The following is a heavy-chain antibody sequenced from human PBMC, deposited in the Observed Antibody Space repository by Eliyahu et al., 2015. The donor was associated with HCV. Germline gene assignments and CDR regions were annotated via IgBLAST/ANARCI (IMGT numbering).Heavy chain of an antibody. D-gene: IGHD5-18*01. Sequence: EVQLVESGGGLVQPGGSLRLSCSASGFXFXSYAMHWVRQAPGKGLEYVSAISSNGGSTYYADSVKGRFTISRDNSKNTLYLQMSSLRAEDTAVYYCVKAAPNRLIQLWLPTFDYWGQGTLVTVSS. CDR2: ISSNGGST. V-gene: IGHV3-64D*06. CDR1: GFXFXSYA. J-gene: IGHJ4*02. CDR3: VKAAPNRLIQLWLPTFDY.